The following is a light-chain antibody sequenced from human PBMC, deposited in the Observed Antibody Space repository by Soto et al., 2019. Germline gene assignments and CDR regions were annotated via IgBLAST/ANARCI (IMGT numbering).Light chain of an antibody. CDR1: QDISNY. CDR2: DAS. Sequence: QMTQSPSSLSGSVGDRVTITCQASQDISNYLNWYQQKPGKAPKLLIYDASNLETGVPSRFSGSGSGTDITFTISSLQPEDIATYYCQQYDNLQVTFGGGTKVEIK. J-gene: IGKJ4*01. CDR3: QQYDNLQVT. V-gene: IGKV1-33*01.